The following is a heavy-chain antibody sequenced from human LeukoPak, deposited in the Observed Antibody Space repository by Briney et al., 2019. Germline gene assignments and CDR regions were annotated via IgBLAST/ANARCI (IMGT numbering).Heavy chain of an antibody. CDR2: INHSGST. V-gene: IGHV4-34*01. CDR1: GGSFSGYY. Sequence: PSETLSLICAVYGGSFSGYYWSWIRQPPGKGLEWIGEINHSGSTNYNPSLKSRVTISVDTSKNQFSLKLSSVTAADTAVYYCARGGAMVRGAAYYYYGMDVWGQGTTVTVSS. CDR3: ARGGAMVRGAAYYYYGMDV. D-gene: IGHD3-10*01. J-gene: IGHJ6*02.